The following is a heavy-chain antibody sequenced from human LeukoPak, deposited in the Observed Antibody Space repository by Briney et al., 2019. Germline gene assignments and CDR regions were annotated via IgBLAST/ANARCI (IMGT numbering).Heavy chain of an antibody. V-gene: IGHV4-59*01. J-gene: IGHJ4*02. Sequence: PSETLSLTCTVSGSSISNYYWSWIRQPRGKGLEWIGYIYYSGSTNYNPSLKSRVTISVDTSKNQFSLKLSSVTAADTAVYYCARVVEGYDILTGPKFSFDYWGQGTLVTVSS. CDR3: ARVVEGYDILTGPKFSFDY. D-gene: IGHD3-9*01. CDR1: GSSISNYY. CDR2: IYYSGST.